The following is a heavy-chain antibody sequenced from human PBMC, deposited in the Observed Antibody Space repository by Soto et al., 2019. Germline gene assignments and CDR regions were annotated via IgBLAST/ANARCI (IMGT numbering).Heavy chain of an antibody. Sequence: SETLSLTXTVSGDSISSFYWSWIRQPAGKGLEWIGRIYTNGATNYNPSLRSRVTMSVDTSKNQFSLELSSVTAADTAVYYCARRASGSGRHFDNWGQGTLVTVSS. D-gene: IGHD3-10*01. CDR2: IYTNGAT. V-gene: IGHV4-4*07. J-gene: IGHJ4*02. CDR1: GDSISSFY. CDR3: ARRASGSGRHFDN.